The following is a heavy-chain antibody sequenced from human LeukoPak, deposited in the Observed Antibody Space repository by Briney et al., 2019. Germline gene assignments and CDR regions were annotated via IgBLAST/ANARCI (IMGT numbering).Heavy chain of an antibody. V-gene: IGHV3-33*01. CDR2: IWYDGRNK. J-gene: IGHJ3*02. D-gene: IGHD3-16*02. CDR1: GFIFSSYG. Sequence: GGSLRLSCAASGFIFSSYGMHWVRQAPGKGLEWVAVIWYDGRNKFYADSLEGRFTISRDNSKNTLYLQMNSLRAEDTAVYYCARVNRGDAFDIWGQGTLVTVSS. CDR3: ARVNRGDAFDI.